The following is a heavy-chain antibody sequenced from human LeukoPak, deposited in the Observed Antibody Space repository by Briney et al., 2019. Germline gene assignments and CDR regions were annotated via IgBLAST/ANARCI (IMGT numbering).Heavy chain of an antibody. CDR2: IYHSGST. V-gene: IGHV4-38-2*02. J-gene: IGHJ4*02. CDR1: GDSISSGYY. D-gene: IGHD3-3*01. Sequence: PSETLSLTCTVSGDSISSGYYWGWIRQPPGKGLEWIGSIYHSGSTYYNPSLKSRVTISVDTSKNQFSLKLSSVTAADTAVYYCARIDFWSGYFDYWGQGTLVTVSS. CDR3: ARIDFWSGYFDY.